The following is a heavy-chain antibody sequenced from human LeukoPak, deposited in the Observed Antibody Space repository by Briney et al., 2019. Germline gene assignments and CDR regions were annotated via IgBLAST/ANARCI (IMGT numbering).Heavy chain of an antibody. J-gene: IGHJ4*02. CDR1: GGSISSYY. V-gene: IGHV4-59*01. CDR3: ARGDIYFNY. CDR2: IYYSGST. D-gene: IGHD2-21*01. Sequence: SETLSLTCTVFGGSISSYYWSWIRQPPGKGLEWIGYIYYSGSTNYNPSLKSRVTISIDTSKNQFSLKLSSVTAADTAVYYCARGDIYFNYWGQGTLVTVSS.